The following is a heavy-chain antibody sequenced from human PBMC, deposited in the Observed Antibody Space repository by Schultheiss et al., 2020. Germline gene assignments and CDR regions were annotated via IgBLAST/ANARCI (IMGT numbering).Heavy chain of an antibody. D-gene: IGHD3-9*01. CDR1: GFTFGDYA. Sequence: GGSLTLSCAASGFTFGDYAMSWVRQAPGKGLEWVAVIWYDGSNKYYADSVKGRFTISRDNSKNTLYLQMNSLRAEDTAVYYCARDARYYDILSGYHTHFVYWGQGTLVTVSS. CDR2: IWYDGSNK. CDR3: ARDARYYDILSGYHTHFVY. V-gene: IGHV3-30-3*01. J-gene: IGHJ4*02.